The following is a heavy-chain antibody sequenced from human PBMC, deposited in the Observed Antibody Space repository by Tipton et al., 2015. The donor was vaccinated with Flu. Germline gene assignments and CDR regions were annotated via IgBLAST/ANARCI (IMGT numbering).Heavy chain of an antibody. J-gene: IGHJ3*02. D-gene: IGHD1-26*01. V-gene: IGHV4-38-2*02. CDR1: GYSISSGYY. CDR2: IYHGGST. CDR3: ARHPPCGSAQWDLLGAFHI. Sequence: TLSLTCTVSGYSISSGYYWGWIRQPPGKGLEWVGTIYHGGSTYYNPSLKSRLTISVDTSKNQFSLKLTSVTAADTAVYYCARHPPCGSAQWDLLGAFHIWGPGTMVTVSS.